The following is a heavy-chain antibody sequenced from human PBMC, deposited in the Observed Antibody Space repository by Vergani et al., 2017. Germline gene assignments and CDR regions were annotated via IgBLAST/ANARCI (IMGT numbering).Heavy chain of an antibody. CDR1: GVPFSNAG. Sequence: QVPLVQSGAAVKKPGASVKVSCKASGVPFSNAGYSWIRQAPGQGLEWMGRIIPLYGSTDYTHTFQGRLTISADELSNTVDMELGSLTSEDTAVYFCAREETASGDYYFENWGQGTPVTVS. V-gene: IGHV1-69*13. D-gene: IGHD3-3*01. CDR2: IIPLYGST. J-gene: IGHJ4*02. CDR3: AREETASGDYYFEN.